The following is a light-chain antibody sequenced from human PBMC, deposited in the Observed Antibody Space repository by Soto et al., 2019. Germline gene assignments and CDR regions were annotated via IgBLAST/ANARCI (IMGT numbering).Light chain of an antibody. V-gene: IGKV3-20*01. CDR2: GAS. Sequence: EIVLTQSPGTLSLSPGEEATLSCRASQTVTTRYLAWYQQRPGQSPRLLIYGASNRATGITDRFSGSGSGTDFAVTIGGLEPEDFEVYYYQQYGNSQRTFGGGTKVDI. CDR3: QQYGNSQRT. CDR1: QTVTTRY. J-gene: IGKJ4*01.